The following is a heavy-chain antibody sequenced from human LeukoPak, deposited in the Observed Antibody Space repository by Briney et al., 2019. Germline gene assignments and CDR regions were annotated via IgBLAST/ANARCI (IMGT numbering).Heavy chain of an antibody. J-gene: IGHJ4*02. CDR2: INPNSGGT. D-gene: IGHD3-9*01. CDR3: ARDLPEDDILTGAIDY. Sequence: ASVKVSCKASGYTFTGYYMHWVRQAPGQGLEWMGWINPNSGGTNYAQKFQGRVTMTRDTSISTAYMELSRLRSDDTAVYYCARDLPEDDILTGAIDYWGQGTLVTVSS. CDR1: GYTFTGYY. V-gene: IGHV1-2*02.